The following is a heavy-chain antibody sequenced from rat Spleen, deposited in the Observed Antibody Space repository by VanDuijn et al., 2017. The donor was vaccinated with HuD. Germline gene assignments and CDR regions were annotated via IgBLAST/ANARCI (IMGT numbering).Heavy chain of an antibody. CDR3: TTGYHEFAY. V-gene: IGHV5S10*01. Sequence: EVQLVESGGGLVQPGRSLKLSCAASGFTFSDYGMAWVRQAPTKGLEWVATISSDGRRNYYRDSVKGRFTISRDNAKSSLYLQMDSLRSEDTATYYCTTGYHEFAYWGQGSLVTVSS. CDR1: GFTFSDYG. J-gene: IGHJ3*01. CDR2: ISSDGRRN. D-gene: IGHD2-2*01.